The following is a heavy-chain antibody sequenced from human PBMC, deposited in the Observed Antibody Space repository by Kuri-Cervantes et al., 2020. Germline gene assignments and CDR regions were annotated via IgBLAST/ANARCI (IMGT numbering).Heavy chain of an antibody. D-gene: IGHD5-18*01. CDR2: INPNSGGT. CDR1: GYTFTGYY. Sequence: ASVKVSCKASGYTFTGYYMHWVRQAPGQGLEWMGWINPNSGGTNYAQKFQGRVTMTRDTSISTAYMELRSLRSEDTAVYYCARGSGYSYDYWGQGTLVTVSS. CDR3: ARGSGYSYDY. V-gene: IGHV1-2*02. J-gene: IGHJ4*02.